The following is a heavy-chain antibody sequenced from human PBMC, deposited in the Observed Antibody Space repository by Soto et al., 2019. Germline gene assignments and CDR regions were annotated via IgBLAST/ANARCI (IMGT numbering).Heavy chain of an antibody. Sequence: EVQLVESGGGLVQPGGSLRLSCEASGFTFRNYDMNWVRQGTGKGLEWVSGISAAGDPDYADSVEGRFTISRENAQNSFFLQMNSLRVGDTAVYYCARTDRDVYGLDVWGQGTTVIVSS. CDR1: GFTFRNYD. CDR2: ISAAGDP. CDR3: ARTDRDVYGLDV. J-gene: IGHJ6*02. V-gene: IGHV3-13*05.